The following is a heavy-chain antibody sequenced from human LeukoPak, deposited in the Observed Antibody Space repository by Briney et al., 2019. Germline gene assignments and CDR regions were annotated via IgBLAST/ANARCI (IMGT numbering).Heavy chain of an antibody. V-gene: IGHV5-51*01. J-gene: IGHJ6*02. Sequence: GESLKISCKGSGYSFTSYWIGWVRQMPGKGLEWMGIIYPGDSDTRYSPSFQGQVTISADKSISTAYLQWSSLKASDTAMYYCARQYGGSWYGTHYYYYGMDVWGQGTTATVSS. CDR2: IYPGDSDT. D-gene: IGHD6-13*01. CDR3: ARQYGGSWYGTHYYYYGMDV. CDR1: GYSFTSYW.